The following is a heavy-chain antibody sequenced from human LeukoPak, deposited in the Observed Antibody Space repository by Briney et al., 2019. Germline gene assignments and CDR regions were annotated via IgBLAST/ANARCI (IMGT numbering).Heavy chain of an antibody. CDR1: GGSISSINW. V-gene: IGHV4-4*02. J-gene: IGHJ1*01. Sequence: SETLSLTCAVSGGSISSINWWTWVRQPPGKGLEWIGEIYHSGTTNYNPSLKSRVTISVDTSKNQFSLKLSSVTAADTAVYYCARGGSSGWYVTEYFQHWGQGTLVTVSS. CDR2: IYHSGTT. D-gene: IGHD6-19*01. CDR3: ARGGSSGWYVTEYFQH.